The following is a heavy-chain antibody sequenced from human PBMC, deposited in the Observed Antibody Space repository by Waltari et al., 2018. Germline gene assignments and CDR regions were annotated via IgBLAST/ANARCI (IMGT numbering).Heavy chain of an antibody. CDR2: IYHSGST. Sequence: QVQLQESGPGLVKPSQTLSLTCTVSGGSISSGGYYWSWIRQHPGTGLEWIGYIYHSGSTYYNPSLKSRVTISVDRSKNQFSLKLSSVTAADTAVYYCARGGGETYYDILTGYYIDYWGQGTLVTVSS. D-gene: IGHD3-9*01. V-gene: IGHV4-31*03. J-gene: IGHJ4*02. CDR1: GGSISSGGYY. CDR3: ARGGGETYYDILTGYYIDY.